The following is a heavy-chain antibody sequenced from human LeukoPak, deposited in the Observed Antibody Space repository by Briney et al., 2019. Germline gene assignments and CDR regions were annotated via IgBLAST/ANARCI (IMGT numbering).Heavy chain of an antibody. J-gene: IGHJ4*02. CDR2: IDPSDSYT. V-gene: IGHV5-10-1*01. Sequence: GESLKISCKGSGYNFTNYWISWVRQMPGKSLEWMGRIDPSDSYTNYSPSFQGHVYISADKSISTAYLQWSSLKASDTAVYYCATDMTTVTSGYWGQGTVVTVSS. CDR1: GYNFTNYW. CDR3: ATDMTTVTSGY. D-gene: IGHD4-17*01.